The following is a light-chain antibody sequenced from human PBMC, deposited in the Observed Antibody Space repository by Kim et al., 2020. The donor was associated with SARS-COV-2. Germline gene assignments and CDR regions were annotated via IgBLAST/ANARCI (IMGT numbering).Light chain of an antibody. J-gene: IGKJ2*01. CDR3: QQYNNWPPHT. V-gene: IGKV3-15*01. CDR2: GAS. Sequence: VYPGETATLSCKTSQSVSNNLAWYQQKPGQAPSLLIYGASTRATGIPARFSGSGSGTEFTLTISSLQSEDFAFYYCQQYNNWPPHTFGQGTKLEI. CDR1: QSVSNN.